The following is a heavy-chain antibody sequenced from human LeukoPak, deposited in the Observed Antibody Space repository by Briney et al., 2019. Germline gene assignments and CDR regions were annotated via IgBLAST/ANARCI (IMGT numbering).Heavy chain of an antibody. J-gene: IGHJ4*02. CDR1: GGSISSYY. CDR3: AGEDIVVVPAAMFGGYFDY. Sequence: SETLSLTCTVSGGSISSYYWSGIRQPPGKGLEWVGYIFYSGSTNYNPPLKSRVTISVDRSKNQFSLKLRSVTAADTAVYYCAGEDIVVVPAAMFGGYFDYWGQGTLVTVSS. V-gene: IGHV4-59*12. D-gene: IGHD2-2*01. CDR2: IFYSGST.